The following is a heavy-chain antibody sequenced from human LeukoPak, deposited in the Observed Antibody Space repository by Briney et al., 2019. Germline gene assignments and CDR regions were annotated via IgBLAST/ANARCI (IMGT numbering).Heavy chain of an antibody. J-gene: IGHJ4*02. CDR2: INHSGST. D-gene: IGHD4-17*01. V-gene: IGHV4-34*01. CDR3: ARPRSWYGDYYFDY. Sequence: SETLSLTCAVYGGSFSGYYWSWIRQPPGKGLEWIEEINHSGSTNYNPSLKSRVTISVDTSKNQFSLKLSSVTAADTAVYYCARPRSWYGDYYFDYWGQGTLVTVSS. CDR1: GGSFSGYY.